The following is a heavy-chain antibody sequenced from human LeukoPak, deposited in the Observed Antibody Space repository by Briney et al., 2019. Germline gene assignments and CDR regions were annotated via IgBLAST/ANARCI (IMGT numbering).Heavy chain of an antibody. CDR1: GGSISSYY. CDR3: ARGPQYSSGYYPRDY. D-gene: IGHD3-22*01. V-gene: IGHV4-4*07. CDR2: IYPSGST. J-gene: IGHJ4*02. Sequence: SETLSLTCTVSGGSISSYYWTWIRQPAGKGLEWIGRIYPSGSTNYNPSLKSRVTMSVDTSKNQFSLKLRSVTAADTAVYYCARGPQYSSGYYPRDYWGQGILVTVSS.